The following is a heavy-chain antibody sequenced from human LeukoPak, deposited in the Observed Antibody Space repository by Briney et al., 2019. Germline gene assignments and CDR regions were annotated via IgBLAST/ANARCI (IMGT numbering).Heavy chain of an antibody. Sequence: GGSLRLSCAASGFTFSSYSMNWVRQAPGKGLEWVSSISSSSSYIYYADSVKGRFTISRDNAKNSLYRQMNSLRAEDTAVYYCARGVGFLEWLPIYWGQGTLVTVSS. CDR3: ARGVGFLEWLPIY. V-gene: IGHV3-21*01. J-gene: IGHJ4*02. CDR2: ISSSSSYI. CDR1: GFTFSSYS. D-gene: IGHD3-3*01.